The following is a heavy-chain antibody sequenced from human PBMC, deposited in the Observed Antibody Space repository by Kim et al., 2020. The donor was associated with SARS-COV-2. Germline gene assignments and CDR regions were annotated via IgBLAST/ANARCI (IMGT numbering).Heavy chain of an antibody. Sequence: SETLSLTCAVYGGSFSGYYWSWIRQPPGKGLEWIGEINHSGSTNYNPSLKSRVTISVDTSKNQFSLKLSSVTAADTAVYYCARGRGGSTVVTLGLGYYYYSGMDVWGQGTRLTVPS. D-gene: IGHD3-16*01. J-gene: IGHJ6*02. CDR3: ARGRGGSTVVTLGLGYYYYSGMDV. V-gene: IGHV4-34*01. CDR2: INHSGST. CDR1: GGSFSGYY.